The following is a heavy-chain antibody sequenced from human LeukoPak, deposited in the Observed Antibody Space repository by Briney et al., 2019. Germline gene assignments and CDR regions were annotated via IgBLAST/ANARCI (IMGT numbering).Heavy chain of an antibody. J-gene: IGHJ6*02. Sequence: PGRSLRLSCAASGFTFSSYGMHWVRQAPGKGLEWEAVISYDGSNKYYADSVKGRFTISRDNSKNTLYLQMNSLRAEDTAVYYCATPTLDANYYYGMDVWGQGTTVTVSS. CDR3: ATPTLDANYYYGMDV. D-gene: IGHD1-1*01. CDR2: ISYDGSNK. CDR1: GFTFSSYG. V-gene: IGHV3-30*03.